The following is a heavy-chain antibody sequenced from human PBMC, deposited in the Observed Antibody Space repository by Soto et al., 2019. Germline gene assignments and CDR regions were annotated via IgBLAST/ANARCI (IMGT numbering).Heavy chain of an antibody. V-gene: IGHV6-1*01. CDR1: GDSVSSNSAA. J-gene: IGHJ5*02. D-gene: IGHD5-12*01. CDR2: TYYRSKWYN. CDR3: ARTDLGVVATISWFDP. Sequence: SQTLSLTCAISGDSVSSNSAAWNWIRQSPSRGLEWLGRTYYRSKWYNDYAVSVKSRITINPDTSKNQFSLQLNSVTPEDTAVYYCARTDLGVVATISWFDPWGQGTLVTVS.